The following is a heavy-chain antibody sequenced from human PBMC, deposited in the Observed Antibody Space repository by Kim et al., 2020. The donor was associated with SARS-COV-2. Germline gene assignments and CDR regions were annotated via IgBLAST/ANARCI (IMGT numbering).Heavy chain of an antibody. CDR3: ARHLHITTVTCYGYLDL. J-gene: IGHJ2*01. V-gene: IGHV3-23*01. CDR1: GFTFSNSA. CDR2: IFGSGSGT. D-gene: IGHD2-21*01. Sequence: GGSLRLSCAASGFTFSNSAMNWVRQAPGKGLEWVSGIFGSGSGTYYADSVRGRFTISRDNSQSTLYLQMDNLRADDMAVYYCARHLHITTVTCYGYLDLWGRGTRVTVSS.